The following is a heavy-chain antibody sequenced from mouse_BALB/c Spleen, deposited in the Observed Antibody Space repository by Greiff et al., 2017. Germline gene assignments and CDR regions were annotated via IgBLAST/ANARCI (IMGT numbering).Heavy chain of an antibody. D-gene: IGHD2-4*01. CDR1: GFSLTSYG. CDR3: AREGYYDYDGAMDY. Sequence: QVQLKQSGPGLVAPSQSLSITCTVSGFSLTSYGVHWVRQPPGKGLEWLGVIWAGGSTNYNSALMSRLSISKDNSKSQVFLKMNSLQTDDTAMYYCAREGYYDYDGAMDYWGQGTSVTVSS. CDR2: IWAGGST. V-gene: IGHV2-9*02. J-gene: IGHJ4*01.